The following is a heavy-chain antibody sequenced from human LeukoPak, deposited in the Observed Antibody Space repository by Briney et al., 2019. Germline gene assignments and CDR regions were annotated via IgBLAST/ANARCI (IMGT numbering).Heavy chain of an antibody. Sequence: SETLSLTCTVSGGSISSYYWSWIRQPAGKGLEWIGRIYTSGSTNYDPSLKSRVTMSVDTSKNQFSLKLSSVTATDTAVYYCARAYYDSWSGYYVYFDYWGQGTLVTVSS. CDR1: GGSISSYY. J-gene: IGHJ4*02. CDR3: ARAYYDSWSGYYVYFDY. D-gene: IGHD3-3*01. CDR2: IYTSGST. V-gene: IGHV4-4*07.